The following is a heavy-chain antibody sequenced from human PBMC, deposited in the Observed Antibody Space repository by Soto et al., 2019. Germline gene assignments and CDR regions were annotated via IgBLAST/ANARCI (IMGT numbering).Heavy chain of an antibody. CDR2: INHSGST. CDR1: GGSFSGYY. J-gene: IGHJ4*02. D-gene: IGHD2-15*01. CDR3: ARGSLGSPRITAYDY. Sequence: KTXETLSLTCAVYGGSFSGYYWSWIRQPPGKGLEWIGEINHSGSTNYNPSLKSRVTISVDTSKNQFSLKLSSVTAADTAVYYCARGSLGSPRITAYDYWGQGNLVTVSS. V-gene: IGHV4-34*01.